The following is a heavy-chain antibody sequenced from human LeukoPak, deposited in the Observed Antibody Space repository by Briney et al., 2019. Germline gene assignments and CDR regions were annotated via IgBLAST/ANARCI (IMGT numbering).Heavy chain of an antibody. CDR1: GGSISTHY. J-gene: IGHJ6*03. D-gene: IGHD3-3*01. CDR2: ISYSGST. V-gene: IGHV4-59*11. CDR3: ARESITIFGVGRGYYYMDV. Sequence: SEILSLTCTVSGGSISTHYWSWIRQPPGKGLEWIGYISYSGSTNYNPSLKSRVTISLDTSKNQFSLKLNSVTAADTAVYYCARESITIFGVGRGYYYMDVWGKGTTVTVSS.